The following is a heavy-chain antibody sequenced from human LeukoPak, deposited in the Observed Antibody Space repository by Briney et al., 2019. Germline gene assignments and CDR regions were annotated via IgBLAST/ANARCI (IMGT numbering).Heavy chain of an antibody. CDR1: GGSISSYY. CDR2: IYYSGST. Sequence: PSETLSLTRTVSGGSISSYYWSWIRQPPGKGLEWIGYIYYSGSTNYNPSLKSRVTISVDTSKNQFSLKLSSVTAADTAVYYCARVRGDPYYYDSSGSSRWFDPWGQGTLVTVSS. CDR3: ARVRGDPYYYDSSGSSRWFDP. J-gene: IGHJ5*02. D-gene: IGHD3-22*01. V-gene: IGHV4-59*01.